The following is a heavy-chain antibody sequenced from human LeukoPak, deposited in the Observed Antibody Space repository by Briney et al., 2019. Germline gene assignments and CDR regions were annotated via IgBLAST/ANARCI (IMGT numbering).Heavy chain of an antibody. V-gene: IGHV4-34*01. D-gene: IGHD3-3*01. J-gene: IGHJ2*01. CDR3: ARGPPKRWSGYSRPTWYFDL. CDR2: INHSGST. Sequence: PSETLSLTCAVHGGSFSGSSWSWIRQPPGKGLEWIGEINHSGSTNYNPSLKSRVTISVDTSKNQFSLKLSSVTAADTAVYYCARGPPKRWSGYSRPTWYFDLWGRGTLVTVSS. CDR1: GGSFSGSS.